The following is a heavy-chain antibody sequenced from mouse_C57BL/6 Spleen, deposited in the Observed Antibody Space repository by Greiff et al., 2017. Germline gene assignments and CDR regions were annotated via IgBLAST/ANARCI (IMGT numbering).Heavy chain of an antibody. CDR1: GYAFTSSW. CDR2: IYPGDGDT. J-gene: IGHJ1*03. V-gene: IGHV1-82*01. CDR3: ARSGNGPWYFDV. Sequence: QVQLQQSGPELVKPGASVKISCKASGYAFTSSWMNWVKQRPGKGLEWIGRIYPGDGDTNYNGKFKGKDTLTADKSSSTAYMQLSSLTSEDVAVYFCARSGNGPWYFDVWGTGTTVTVSS. D-gene: IGHD4-1*01.